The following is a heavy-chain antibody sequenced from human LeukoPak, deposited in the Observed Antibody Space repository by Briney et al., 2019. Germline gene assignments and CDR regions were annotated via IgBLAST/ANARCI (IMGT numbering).Heavy chain of an antibody. V-gene: IGHV3-30*02. J-gene: IGHJ4*02. Sequence: GGSLRLSCAASGFTFSTYGMHWVRRAPGKGLEWVAFIRNDGSTKYYADSVKGRFTISRDNSKNTLYLQMNSLRVEATAVYYCARTYSSSWGIIDYWGQGTLVTVSS. D-gene: IGHD2-2*01. CDR3: ARTYSSSWGIIDY. CDR2: IRNDGSTK. CDR1: GFTFSTYG.